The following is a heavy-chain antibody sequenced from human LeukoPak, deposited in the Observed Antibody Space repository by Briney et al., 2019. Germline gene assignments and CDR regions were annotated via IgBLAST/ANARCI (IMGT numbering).Heavy chain of an antibody. V-gene: IGHV3-30*19. CDR3: ARDLTTARGPLGY. D-gene: IGHD3-22*01. Sequence: GGSLRLSCTTSGFNFRAYWMAWVRQAPGKGLEWVAVISYDGSNKYYADSVKGRFTISRDNSKNTLYLQMNSLRAEDTAVYYCARDLTTARGPLGYWGQGTLVTVSS. CDR1: GFNFRAYW. J-gene: IGHJ4*02. CDR2: ISYDGSNK.